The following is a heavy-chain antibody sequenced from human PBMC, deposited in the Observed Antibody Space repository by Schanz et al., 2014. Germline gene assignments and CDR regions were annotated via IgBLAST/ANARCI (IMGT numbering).Heavy chain of an antibody. CDR1: GFTFSSYW. CDR3: ARDGYNAYDLKRGDY. Sequence: EVQLVESGGGLVQPGGSLRLSCAASGFTFSSYWMSWVRQAPGKGLEWVANIKQDGSEKYYVDSVQGRFTISRDNAKNSRYLQMNSLRAEDTAVYYCARDGYNAYDLKRGDYWGQGTQVAVSS. CDR2: IKQDGSEK. J-gene: IGHJ4*02. D-gene: IGHD5-12*01. V-gene: IGHV3-7*01.